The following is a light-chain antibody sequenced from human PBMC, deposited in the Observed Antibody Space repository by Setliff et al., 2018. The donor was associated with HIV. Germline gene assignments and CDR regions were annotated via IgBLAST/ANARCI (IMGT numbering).Light chain of an antibody. Sequence: ALTQPASVSGSPGQSITISCTGSSNDVGGYNYVSWYQQRPGKAPKLMISEVSNRPSGVSNRFSGSKSGNTASLTISGLQAEDEADYYCCSYAGSRIFYVFGTGTKVTVL. CDR3: CSYAGSRIFYV. J-gene: IGLJ1*01. V-gene: IGLV2-23*02. CDR1: SNDVGGYNY. CDR2: EVS.